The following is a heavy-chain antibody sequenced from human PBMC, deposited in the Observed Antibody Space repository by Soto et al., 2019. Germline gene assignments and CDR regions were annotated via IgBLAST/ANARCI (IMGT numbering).Heavy chain of an antibody. CDR2: IYPGDSDT. CDR3: ARRGYSYGLDV. D-gene: IGHD5-18*01. Sequence: GESLKISCKGSGYNFATYWIAWVRQLPGKGPEWMGIIYPGDSDTSYSPSFQGQVTISVDKSISTAYLQWNSLKASDTAVYYCARRGYSYGLDVWGQGTKVTVSS. V-gene: IGHV5-51*01. J-gene: IGHJ6*02. CDR1: GYNFATYW.